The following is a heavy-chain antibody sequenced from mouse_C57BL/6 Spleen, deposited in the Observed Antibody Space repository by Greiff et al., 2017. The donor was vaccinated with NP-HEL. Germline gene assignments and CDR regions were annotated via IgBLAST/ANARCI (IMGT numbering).Heavy chain of an antibody. D-gene: IGHD2-5*01. CDR3: ARLGTIVTTRAMDY. CDR2: INPNNGGT. J-gene: IGHJ4*01. CDR1: GYTFTDYN. V-gene: IGHV1-18*01. Sequence: DVKLVESGPELVKPGASVKIPCKASGYTFTDYNMDWVKQSHGKSLEWIGDINPNNGGTIYNQKFKGKATLTVDKSSSTAYMELRSLTSEDTAVYYCARLGTIVTTRAMDYWGQGTSVTVSS.